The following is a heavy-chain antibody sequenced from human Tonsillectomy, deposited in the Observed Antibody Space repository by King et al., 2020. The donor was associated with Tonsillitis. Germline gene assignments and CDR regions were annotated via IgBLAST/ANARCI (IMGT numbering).Heavy chain of an antibody. CDR1: GFSLSTSGMC. D-gene: IGHD6-13*01. CDR2: IDWDDDK. V-gene: IGHV2-70*11. Sequence: TLKESGPALVKPTQTLTLTCTFSGFSLSTSGMCVRWIRQPPGKALEWLARIDWDDDKYYSTSLKTRLTISKDTSKNQVVLTMTNMDPVDTATYYCARIIGYSSKEVGDGHHYFDYWGQGTLVTVSS. J-gene: IGHJ4*02. CDR3: ARIIGYSSKEVGDGHHYFDY.